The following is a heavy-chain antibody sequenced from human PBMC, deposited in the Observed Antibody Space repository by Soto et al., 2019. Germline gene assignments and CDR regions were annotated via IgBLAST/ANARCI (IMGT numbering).Heavy chain of an antibody. J-gene: IGHJ6*03. CDR1: GFTFSSYS. CDR2: ISSSSSTI. D-gene: IGHD2-15*01. Sequence: GGSLRLSCAASGFTFSSYSMNWVRQAPGKGLEWVSYISSSSSTIYYADSVKGRFTISRDNAKNSLYLQMNSLRAEDTAVYYCARADCSGGSCYFYYYYYMDVWGKGTTVTVSS. CDR3: ARADCSGGSCYFYYYYYMDV. V-gene: IGHV3-48*01.